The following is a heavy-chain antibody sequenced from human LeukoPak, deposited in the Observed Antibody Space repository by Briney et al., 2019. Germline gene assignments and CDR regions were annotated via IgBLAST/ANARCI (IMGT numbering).Heavy chain of an antibody. V-gene: IGHV1-18*01. J-gene: IGHJ3*02. D-gene: IGHD3-3*01. CDR2: ISAYNGNT. CDR3: AREQDDPPLGAFDI. Sequence: ASVKVSCKASGYTFTSYGISWVRQAPGEGREWMGWISAYNGNTNYAQKRQGRVTMTTDTSTSTAYMEQRSLRSADTAVYYCAREQDDPPLGAFDIWGQGTMVTVSS. CDR1: GYTFTSYG.